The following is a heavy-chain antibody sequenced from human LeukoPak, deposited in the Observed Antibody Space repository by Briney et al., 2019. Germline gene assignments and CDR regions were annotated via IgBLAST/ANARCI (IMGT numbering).Heavy chain of an antibody. Sequence: GGSLRLSCAASGFTFSSDDMNWVRQASGKGLEWVSYISGSGYRIYYAGSVKGRFTISRDNAKKSLYLQMDSLRAEDTAVYYCAREGSSYAPSQPFFFDYWGQGTLVTVSS. J-gene: IGHJ4*02. CDR1: GFTFSSDD. CDR2: ISGSGYRI. V-gene: IGHV3-48*03. CDR3: AREGSSYAPSQPFFFDY. D-gene: IGHD3-10*01.